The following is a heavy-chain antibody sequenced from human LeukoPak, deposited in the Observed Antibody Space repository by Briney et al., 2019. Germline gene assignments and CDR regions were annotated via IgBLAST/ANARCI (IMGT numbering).Heavy chain of an antibody. CDR3: ARAQVGTPTDC. J-gene: IGHJ4*02. V-gene: IGHV3-74*01. Sequence: GGSLRLSCAASGFTLSSYTMYWVRQAPGRGLVWIARFTSDGNSMTYADFVKGRFTVSRDIAKNTLYLQMNSLRAEDTAVYYCARAQVGTPTDCWGQGTLVTVSS. D-gene: IGHD1-26*01. CDR2: FTSDGNSM. CDR1: GFTLSSYT.